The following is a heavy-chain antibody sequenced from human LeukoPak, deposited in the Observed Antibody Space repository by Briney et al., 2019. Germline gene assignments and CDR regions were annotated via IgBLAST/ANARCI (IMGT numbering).Heavy chain of an antibody. Sequence: QPGGSLRLSCAASGFTFSSYAMSWVRQAPGKGVEWVSAISGSGGSRYYADSVKGRFTISRDNAKNSVYVQMNSLSAEDTPVYYCAKSPPSLEQYFYYLHVWGKGTTVTVSS. CDR2: ISGSGGSR. V-gene: IGHV3-23*01. CDR3: AKSPPSLEQYFYYLHV. J-gene: IGHJ6*03. D-gene: IGHD1/OR15-1a*01. CDR1: GFTFSSYA.